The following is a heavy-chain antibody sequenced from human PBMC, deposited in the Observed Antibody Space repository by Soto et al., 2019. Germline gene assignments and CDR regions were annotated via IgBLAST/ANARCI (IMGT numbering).Heavy chain of an antibody. Sequence: GGSLRLSCAASGFTFSSYAMSWVRQAPGKGLEWVSTISGSGGSTYYADSVKGRFTISRDNSKNTLYLQMNSLRAEDTAVYYCATDPIAARPPYYWGQGTLVTVSS. J-gene: IGHJ4*02. CDR1: GFTFSSYA. CDR2: ISGSGGST. V-gene: IGHV3-23*01. D-gene: IGHD6-6*01. CDR3: ATDPIAARPPYY.